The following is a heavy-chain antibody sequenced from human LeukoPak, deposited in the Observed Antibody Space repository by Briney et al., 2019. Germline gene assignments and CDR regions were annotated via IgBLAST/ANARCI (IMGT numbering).Heavy chain of an antibody. CDR2: IYYSGST. CDR3: ARQESDYYDSSGYYGFDY. J-gene: IGHJ4*02. V-gene: IGHV4-30-4*01. CDR1: GGSISSGDYY. Sequence: SETLSLTCTVSGGSISSGDYYWSWIRRPPGKGLEWIGYIYYSGSTYYNPSLKSRVTISVDTSKNQFSLKLSSVTAADTAVYYCARQESDYYDSSGYYGFDYWGQGTLVTVSS. D-gene: IGHD3-22*01.